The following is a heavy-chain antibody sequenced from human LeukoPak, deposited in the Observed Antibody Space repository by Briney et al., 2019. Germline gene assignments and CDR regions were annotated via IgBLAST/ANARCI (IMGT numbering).Heavy chain of an antibody. D-gene: IGHD2-2*01. CDR2: IKSKTDGGTT. CDR1: GFTFSNAW. V-gene: IGHV3-15*01. J-gene: IGHJ6*02. Sequence: PGGSLRLSCAASGFTFSNAWMSWVRQAPGKGLEWVGRIKSKTDGGTTDYAAPVKGRFTISRDDSKNTLYLQMNSLKTEDTAVYYCTDTSYYHYYYYGMDVWGQGTTVTVSS. CDR3: TDTSYYHYYYYGMDV.